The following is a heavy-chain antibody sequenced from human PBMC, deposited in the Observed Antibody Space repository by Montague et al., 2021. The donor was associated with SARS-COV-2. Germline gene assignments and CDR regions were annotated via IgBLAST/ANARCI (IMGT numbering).Heavy chain of an antibody. CDR3: ARHLRVTTVTPHMYHYAMDV. CDR2: IYYSGST. D-gene: IGHD4-11*01. J-gene: IGHJ6*02. Sequence: SETLSLTCSVSGDSISNYSWSWIRQSPGKGLEWIGYIYYSGSTNYNPSLTSRVTISVDTSKNQVSLKLTSVTAADTAVYYCARHLRVTTVTPHMYHYAMDVWGQGTTVTVSS. CDR1: GDSISNYS. V-gene: IGHV4-59*08.